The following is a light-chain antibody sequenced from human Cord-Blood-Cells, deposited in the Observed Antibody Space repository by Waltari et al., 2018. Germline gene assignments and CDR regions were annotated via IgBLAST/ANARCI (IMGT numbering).Light chain of an antibody. Sequence: EIVMTQPPATLSVSPGERATLSCRASQSVSSNLAWYQQKPGKAPRLLIYGAPTSATGSPARFSGSGSGTEFTLTISSLQSEDFAVYYCQQYNNWPLTFGGGTKVEIK. CDR1: QSVSSN. CDR3: QQYNNWPLT. V-gene: IGKV3-15*01. CDR2: GAP. J-gene: IGKJ4*01.